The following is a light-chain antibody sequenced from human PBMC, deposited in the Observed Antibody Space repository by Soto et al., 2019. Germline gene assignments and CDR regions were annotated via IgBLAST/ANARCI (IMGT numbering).Light chain of an antibody. CDR2: SAA. CDR3: QVYGILPWT. V-gene: IGKV3-20*01. J-gene: IGKJ1*01. Sequence: IVLTQSPGTLSLSPGETATLSCRASQSVSTNQLAWYQQKRGQAPRLVFHSAATRANAFPSRFSASGSGTDFTLTIARLEPEDFALYYCQVYGILPWTFGQGAKVDIK. CDR1: QSVSTNQ.